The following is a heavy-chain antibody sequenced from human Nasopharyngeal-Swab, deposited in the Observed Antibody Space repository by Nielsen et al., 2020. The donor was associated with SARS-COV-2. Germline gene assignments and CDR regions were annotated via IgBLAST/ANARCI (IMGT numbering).Heavy chain of an antibody. CDR3: ARDARWELLGAFDI. J-gene: IGHJ3*02. V-gene: IGHV4-38-2*02. CDR2: IYHSGST. CDR1: GYSISSGYY. D-gene: IGHD1-26*01. Sequence: GSLRLSCTVSGYSISSGYYWGWIRQPPGKGLEWIGSIYHSGSTYYNPSLKSRVTISVDTSKNQFSLKLSSVTAADTAVYYCARDARWELLGAFDIWGQGTMVTFSS.